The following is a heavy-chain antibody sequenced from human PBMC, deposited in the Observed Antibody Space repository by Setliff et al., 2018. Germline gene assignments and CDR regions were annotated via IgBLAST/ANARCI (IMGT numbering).Heavy chain of an antibody. V-gene: IGHV3-48*01. CDR1: GFTFSDYA. D-gene: IGHD1-1*01. J-gene: IGHJ5*01. CDR3: VRPQGAGTTNWLDS. CDR2: ISQSSDTI. Sequence: PGGSLRLSCAASGFTFSDYAMNWVRQAPGKGLEWVSYISQSSDTIYYADSVKGRFTISRDNAKSSLYLQMNSLRAEDTAVYYCVRPQGAGTTNWLDSWGQGTLVTVSS.